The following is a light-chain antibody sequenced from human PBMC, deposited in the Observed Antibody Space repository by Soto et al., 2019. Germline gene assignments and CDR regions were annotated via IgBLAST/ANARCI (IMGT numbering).Light chain of an antibody. CDR3: QQRSTWPMT. V-gene: IGKV3-11*01. Sequence: EIVLTQSPATLSLSPGDRATLSCRANQSVGSSLAWTRQRPGQAPSLVIYDAFNRASGTPARFSGSGSGTDFTLSISSLESADLATYYCQQRSTWPMTFGQGTRLEI. J-gene: IGKJ5*01. CDR2: DAF. CDR1: QSVGSS.